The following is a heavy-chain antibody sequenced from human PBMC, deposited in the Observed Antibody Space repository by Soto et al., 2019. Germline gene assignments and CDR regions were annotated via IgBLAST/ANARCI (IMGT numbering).Heavy chain of an antibody. D-gene: IGHD5-12*01. CDR3: ERQRLVGYYYGMDV. CDR2: IYYSGST. CDR1: GGSISSSSYY. Sequence: SETMSLTSTVSGGSISSSSYYWGWNRQPPGKGLEWIGSIYYSGSTYYNPSLKSRVTISVDTSKNQFSLKLSSVTAADTAVYYCERQRLVGYYYGMDVWGQGTTVTVSS. V-gene: IGHV4-39*01. J-gene: IGHJ6*02.